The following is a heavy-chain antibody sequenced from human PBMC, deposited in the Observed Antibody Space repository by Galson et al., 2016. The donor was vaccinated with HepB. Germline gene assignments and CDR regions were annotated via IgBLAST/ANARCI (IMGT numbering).Heavy chain of an antibody. CDR1: GFTFKSYS. D-gene: IGHD2/OR15-2a*01. CDR2: ISSSSDTI. V-gene: IGHV3-48*02. Sequence: SLRLSCATSGFTFKSYSMNWVRQAPGKGLEWVSYISSSSDTIYYADSVKGRFTISRDNANNLLYLQMNSLRDADTAVYYCARDECDFAVIGEPYGMDFWGQGTTVTVSS. CDR3: ARDECDFAVIGEPYGMDF. J-gene: IGHJ6*02.